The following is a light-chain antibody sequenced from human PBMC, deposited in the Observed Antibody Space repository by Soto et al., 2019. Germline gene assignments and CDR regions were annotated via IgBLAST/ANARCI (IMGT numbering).Light chain of an antibody. Sequence: QSALTQPPSASSTPGQTVTISCSGSSSNIGTFYVYWYQHVPGTAPKLLIYIDNQRPSGIPDRFSGSKSGTSASLAISGLRSEDEADYYCAAWDNTLNAYVFGTGTRSPS. J-gene: IGLJ1*01. CDR2: IDN. CDR1: SSNIGTFY. V-gene: IGLV1-47*02. CDR3: AAWDNTLNAYV.